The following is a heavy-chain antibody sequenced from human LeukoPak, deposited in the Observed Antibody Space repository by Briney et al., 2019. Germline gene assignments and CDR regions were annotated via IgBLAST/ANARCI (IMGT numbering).Heavy chain of an antibody. D-gene: IGHD4-17*01. CDR2: IYYSGST. J-gene: IGHJ4*02. V-gene: IGHV4-59*01. CDR1: GGSISSYY. Sequence: KSSETLSLTCTVSGGSISSYYWSWIRQPPGKGLEWIGYIYYSGSTSYNPSLKSRVTISVDTSKNQFSLKLSSVTAADTAVYYCARIPRGADGDPRAYFDYWGQGTLVTVSS. CDR3: ARIPRGADGDPRAYFDY.